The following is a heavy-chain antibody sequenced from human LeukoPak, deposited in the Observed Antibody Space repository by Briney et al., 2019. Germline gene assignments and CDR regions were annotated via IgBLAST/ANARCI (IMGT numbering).Heavy chain of an antibody. CDR1: GGSISSSSYS. CDR3: ARDTVTTNYYYGMDV. Sequence: SETLSLTCTVSGGSISSSSYSWGWIRQPPGKGLEWIGSIYYSGSTYYNPSLKSRVTISVDTSKNQFSLKLSSVTAADTAVYYCARDTVTTNYYYGMDVWGQGTTVTVSS. J-gene: IGHJ6*02. CDR2: IYYSGST. V-gene: IGHV4-39*02. D-gene: IGHD4-17*01.